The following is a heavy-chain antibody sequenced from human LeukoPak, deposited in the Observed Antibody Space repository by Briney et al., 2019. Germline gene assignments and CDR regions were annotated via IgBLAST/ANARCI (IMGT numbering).Heavy chain of an antibody. CDR2: IYYSGGT. CDR1: GGSISSYY. J-gene: IGHJ6*02. V-gene: IGHV4-59*08. D-gene: IGHD3-10*02. Sequence: SETLSLTCTGSGGSISSYYWSWIRQPPGKGLEWIGYIYYSGGTNYNPSLKSRDTISVDTSKNQFSLKLSSVTAADTAVYYCARHVLIYGMDVWGQGTTVTVSS. CDR3: ARHVLIYGMDV.